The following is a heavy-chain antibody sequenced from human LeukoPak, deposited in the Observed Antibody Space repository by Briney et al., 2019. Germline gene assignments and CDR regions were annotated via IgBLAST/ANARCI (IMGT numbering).Heavy chain of an antibody. CDR1: GYTFTSYG. CDR2: ISAYNGNT. Sequence: ASVKVSCKASGYTFTSYGISWVRQAPGQGLEWMGWISAYNGNTNYAQKLQGRVTMTTDTSTSTAYMELRSLRSDDTAVYYCARSVPPRVAEGYYYYYGMDVWGQGTTVTVFS. CDR3: ARSVPPRVAEGYYYYYGMDV. J-gene: IGHJ6*02. V-gene: IGHV1-18*01. D-gene: IGHD6-19*01.